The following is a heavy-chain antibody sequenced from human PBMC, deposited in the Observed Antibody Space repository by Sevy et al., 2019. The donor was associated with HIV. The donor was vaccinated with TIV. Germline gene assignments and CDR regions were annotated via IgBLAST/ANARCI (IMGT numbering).Heavy chain of an antibody. CDR2: IYSDGNT. J-gene: IGHJ6*02. CDR1: GFTVSSNY. V-gene: IGHV3-53*01. Sequence: GGSLRLSCAASGFTVSSNYMSWDRQAPGKGLEWVSVIYSDGNTYYADSVKGRFTISRDNSKNTLYLQMNSLRAEDTAVYYCARGLILEWSWYGMDVWGQGTTVTVSS. D-gene: IGHD3-3*01. CDR3: ARGLILEWSWYGMDV.